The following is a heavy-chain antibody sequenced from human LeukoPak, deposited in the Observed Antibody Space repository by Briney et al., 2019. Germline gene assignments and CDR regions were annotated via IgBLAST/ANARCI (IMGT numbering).Heavy chain of an antibody. CDR3: VFGTWIQLWKLDY. Sequence: ASVKVSCKASGGTFSSYAISWVRQAPGQGLEWMGRIIPILGIANYAQKFQGRVTITADKSTSTAYMELRSLRSDDTAVYYCVFGTWIQLWKLDYWGQGTLVTVSS. D-gene: IGHD5-18*01. J-gene: IGHJ4*02. CDR2: IIPILGIA. CDR1: GGTFSSYA. V-gene: IGHV1-69*04.